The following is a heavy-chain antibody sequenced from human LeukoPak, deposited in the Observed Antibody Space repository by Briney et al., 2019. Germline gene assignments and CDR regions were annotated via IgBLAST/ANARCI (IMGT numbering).Heavy chain of an antibody. Sequence: ASVKVSCKXSGYTFAIYGTSWVRQAPGQGLEWMGWISSDNGYTNYAQKFQGRVTMTTDTSTNTAYMELRSLRSDDTAVYYCARAGSGRYYYYMDVWGKGTTVTVSS. J-gene: IGHJ6*03. CDR2: ISSDNGYT. CDR3: ARAGSGRYYYYMDV. V-gene: IGHV1-18*04. D-gene: IGHD3-10*01. CDR1: GYTFAIYG.